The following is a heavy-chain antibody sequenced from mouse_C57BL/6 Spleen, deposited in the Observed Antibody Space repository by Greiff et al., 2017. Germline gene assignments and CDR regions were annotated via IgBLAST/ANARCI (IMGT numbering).Heavy chain of an antibody. J-gene: IGHJ1*03. CDR3: TRLDGSSHWYFDV. CDR2: IDPETGGT. Sequence: QVHVKQSGAELVRPGASVTLSCKASGYTFTDYEMHWVKQTPVHGLEWIGAIDPETGGTAYNQKFKGKAILTADKSSSTASMELRSLTSEDSAVYYCTRLDGSSHWYFDVWGTGTTDTVSS. V-gene: IGHV1-15*01. D-gene: IGHD1-1*01. CDR1: GYTFTDYE.